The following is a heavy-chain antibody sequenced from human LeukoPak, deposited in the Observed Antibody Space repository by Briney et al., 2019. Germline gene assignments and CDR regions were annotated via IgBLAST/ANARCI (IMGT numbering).Heavy chain of an antibody. CDR2: ISGSGGST. Sequence: GGSLRLSCAASGFTVSSNYMSWVRQAPGKGLEWVSAISGSGGSTYYADSVKGRFTISRDNSKNTLYLQMNSLRAEDTAVYYCAKDLWKRDYYDSSGYLWAGDYWGQGTLVTVSS. V-gene: IGHV3-23*01. D-gene: IGHD3-22*01. J-gene: IGHJ4*02. CDR3: AKDLWKRDYYDSSGYLWAGDY. CDR1: GFTVSSNY.